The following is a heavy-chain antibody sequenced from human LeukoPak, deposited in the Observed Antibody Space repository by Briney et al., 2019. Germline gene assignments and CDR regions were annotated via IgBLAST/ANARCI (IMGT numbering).Heavy chain of an antibody. V-gene: IGHV3-23*01. J-gene: IGHJ4*02. CDR1: GFTFSSYS. D-gene: IGHD3-22*01. Sequence: GGSLRLSCAPSGFTFSSYSMNWVRQAPGKGLGWVSAISGSGGSTYYADSVKGRFTISRDNSKNTLYLQMNSLRAEDTAVYYCAKKRYYDDSSGYLVYWGQGTLVTVSS. CDR2: ISGSGGST. CDR3: AKKRYYDDSSGYLVY.